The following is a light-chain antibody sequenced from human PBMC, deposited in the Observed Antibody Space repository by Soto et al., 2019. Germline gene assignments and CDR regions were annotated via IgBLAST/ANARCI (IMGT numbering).Light chain of an antibody. J-gene: IGLJ1*01. CDR1: SSNIGAGSN. CDR2: DNT. V-gene: IGLV1-40*01. Sequence: QSVLTQPPSVSGAPGQRVTMSCTGSSSNIGAGSNVQWYQLLPGTAPKLLIYDNTNRPSGVPDRFSGSRSGTSASLAITGLQPEDEADYYCQSYDSSLSGCVFGTGTKVTVL. CDR3: QSYDSSLSGCV.